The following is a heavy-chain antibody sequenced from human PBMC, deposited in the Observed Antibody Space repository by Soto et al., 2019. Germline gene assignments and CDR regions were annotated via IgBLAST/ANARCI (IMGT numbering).Heavy chain of an antibody. CDR3: ARVLHCGGDCHNFDY. J-gene: IGHJ4*02. D-gene: IGHD2-21*02. CDR2: ISAYNGNT. CDR1: GYTFTSYG. Sequence: GASVKVSCKASGYTFTSYGISWVRQAPGQGLEWMGWISAYNGNTNYAQKLQGRVTMTTDTSTSTAYMELRSLRSDDTAVYYCARVLHCGGDCHNFDYWGQGTLVTVSS. V-gene: IGHV1-18*01.